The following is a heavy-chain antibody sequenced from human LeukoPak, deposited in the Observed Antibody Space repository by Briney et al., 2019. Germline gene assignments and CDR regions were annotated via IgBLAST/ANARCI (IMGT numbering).Heavy chain of an antibody. CDR2: ISYDGSNK. V-gene: IGHV3-30*04. J-gene: IGHJ4*02. D-gene: IGHD6-19*01. CDR3: ARDRKGEYSSGWYNFDY. CDR1: GYTFSSYA. Sequence: PGRSLRLSCAASGYTFSSYAMHWVRQAPGKGLEWVAVISYDGSNKYYADSVKGRFTISRDKSKNTLYLQMNSLRAEDTAVYYCARDRKGEYSSGWYNFDYWGQGALVTVSS.